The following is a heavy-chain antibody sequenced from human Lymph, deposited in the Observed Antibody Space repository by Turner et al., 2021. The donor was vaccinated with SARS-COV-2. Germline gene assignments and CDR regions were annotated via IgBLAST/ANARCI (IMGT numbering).Heavy chain of an antibody. CDR1: GFTFSSYA. CDR3: ARGDYYGSGTYPGKTFDY. D-gene: IGHD3-10*01. J-gene: IGHJ4*02. V-gene: IGHV3-30-3*01. CDR2: ISFDGNNK. Sequence: QVQLVESGGGVVQTGRSLRLSCAASGFTFSSYAMHWVRQAPGKGLEWVAVISFDGNNKYYTDSVKDRFTISRDNSKNTLYLQLNSLRPEDTAVYYCARGDYYGSGTYPGKTFDYWGQGTLVTVSS.